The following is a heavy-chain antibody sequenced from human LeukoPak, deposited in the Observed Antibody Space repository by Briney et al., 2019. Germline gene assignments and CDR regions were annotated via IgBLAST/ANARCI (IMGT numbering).Heavy chain of an antibody. CDR3: TRQLFGGPFGY. V-gene: IGHV3-73*01. CDR2: IRSKANSYAT. J-gene: IGHJ4*02. D-gene: IGHD3-10*01. CDR1: GFTFSGSA. Sequence: GGSLRLSCAASGFTFSGSAMHWVRQASGKGLEWVGRIRSKANSYATAYAASVKGRFTISRDDSKNTAYLQMNSLKTEDTAVYYCTRQLFGGPFGYWGQGTLVTVSS.